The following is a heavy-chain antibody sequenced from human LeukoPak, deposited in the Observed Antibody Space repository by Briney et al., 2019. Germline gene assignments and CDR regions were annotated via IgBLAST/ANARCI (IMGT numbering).Heavy chain of an antibody. J-gene: IGHJ4*02. CDR2: INPNSGGT. Sequence: ASVKVSCKASGYTFTGYYMHWVRQAPGQGLEWMGWINPNSGGTNYTQKFQGRVTMTRDTSISTAYMELSRLRSDDTAVYYCARASNWNDMAYFDYWGQGTLVTLSS. D-gene: IGHD1-1*01. CDR3: ARASNWNDMAYFDY. CDR1: GYTFTGYY. V-gene: IGHV1-2*02.